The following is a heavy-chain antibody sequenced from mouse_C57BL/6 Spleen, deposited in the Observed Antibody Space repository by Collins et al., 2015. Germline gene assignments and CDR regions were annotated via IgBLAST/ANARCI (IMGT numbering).Heavy chain of an antibody. V-gene: IGHV1-69*01. J-gene: IGHJ4*01. D-gene: IGHD3-2*02. CDR2: IDPSDSYT. CDR3: ARYGSSGYNYAMDY. Sequence: QVQLQQPGAELVMPGASVKLSCKASGYTSTSYWMHWVKQRPGQGLEWIGEIDPSDSYTNYNQKFKGKSTLTVDKSSSTAYMQLSSLTSEDSAVYYCARYGSSGYNYAMDYWGQGTSVTVSS. CDR1: GYTSTSYW.